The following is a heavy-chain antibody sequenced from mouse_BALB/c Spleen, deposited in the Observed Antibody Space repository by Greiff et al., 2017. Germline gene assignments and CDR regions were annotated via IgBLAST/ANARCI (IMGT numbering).Heavy chain of an antibody. CDR2: ISYSGST. CDR3: AREGYYAFDY. Sequence: ESGPGLVKPSQSLSLTCTVTGYSITSDYAWNWIRQFPGNKLEWMGYISYSGSTSYNPSLKSRISITRDTSKNQFFLQLNSVTTEDTATYYCAREGYYAFDYWGQGTTLTVSS. V-gene: IGHV3-2*02. J-gene: IGHJ2*01. D-gene: IGHD2-3*01. CDR1: GYSITSDYA.